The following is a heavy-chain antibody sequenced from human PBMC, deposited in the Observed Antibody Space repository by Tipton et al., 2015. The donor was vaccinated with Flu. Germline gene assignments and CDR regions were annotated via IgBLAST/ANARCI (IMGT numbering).Heavy chain of an antibody. CDR2: IYPGDSDT. D-gene: IGHD6-13*01. Sequence: VQLVQSGAEVKKPGEFLKISCKGSGYSFTSYWIGWVRQMPGKGLEWMGIIYPGDSDTRYSPSFQGQVTIPADKSISTAYLQRRSLKALGTAMYDSARVEGSIWRYYFYSVDVWGQGSTVTVSS. CDR3: ARVEGSIWRYYFYSVDV. CDR1: GYSFTSYW. J-gene: IGHJ6*02. V-gene: IGHV5-51*01.